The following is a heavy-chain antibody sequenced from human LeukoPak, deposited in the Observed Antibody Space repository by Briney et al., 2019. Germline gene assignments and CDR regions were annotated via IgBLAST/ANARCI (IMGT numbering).Heavy chain of an antibody. CDR3: ARDSGSGSNDY. D-gene: IGHD1-26*01. J-gene: IGHJ4*02. V-gene: IGHV1-3*01. CDR2: ISAGNGNT. Sequence: GASVKVSCKASGCTFTSYAIHWVRQAPGQRLEWMGWISAGNGNTKYSQNFQGRATFISNTSATTAFMELSSLRSEDAAVYYCARDSGSGSNDYWGQGTLVTVSS. CDR1: GCTFTSYA.